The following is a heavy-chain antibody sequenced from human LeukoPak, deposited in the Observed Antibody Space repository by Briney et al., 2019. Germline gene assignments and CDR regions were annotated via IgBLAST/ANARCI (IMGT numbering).Heavy chain of an antibody. J-gene: IGHJ6*03. D-gene: IGHD2-2*01. CDR3: ARKGYCSSTSCRTRGYYYYMDV. CDR1: GGSFSGYY. V-gene: IGHV4-34*01. Sequence: SETLSHTCAVYGGSFSGYYWSWIRQPPGKGLEWIGEINHSGSTNYNPSLKSRVTISVDTSKNQFSLKLSSVTAADTAVYYCARKGYCSSTSCRTRGYYYYMDVWGKGTTVTVSS. CDR2: INHSGST.